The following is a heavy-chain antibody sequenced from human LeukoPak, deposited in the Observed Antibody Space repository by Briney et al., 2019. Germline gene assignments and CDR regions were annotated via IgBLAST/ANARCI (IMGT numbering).Heavy chain of an antibody. CDR1: GFTFSNYW. J-gene: IGHJ4*02. Sequence: SGGSPRLSCAASGFTFSNYWMGWVRQAPGKGLERVANIKQDGSDKYYVDSVKGRFTISRDNAKKSLYLQMNSLRAEDTAVYYCARDQSVGATPFDYWGQGTLVTVSS. D-gene: IGHD1-26*01. CDR3: ARDQSVGATPFDY. CDR2: IKQDGSDK. V-gene: IGHV3-7*04.